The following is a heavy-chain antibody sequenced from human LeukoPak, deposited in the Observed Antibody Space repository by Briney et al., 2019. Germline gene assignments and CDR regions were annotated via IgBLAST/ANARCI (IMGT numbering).Heavy chain of an antibody. CDR1: EFTFSTYN. CDR2: ISSSSTDI. V-gene: IGHV3-21*01. D-gene: IGHD3-22*01. CDR3: ATDGVPSYYFDTSGPKFFQH. J-gene: IGHJ1*01. Sequence: GGSLRLSCSASEFTFSTYNMNWVRQAPGKGLEWVSSISSSSTDIYYADSVKGRFTISRDTAKNSLYLQMNSLRAEDTALYYCATDGVPSYYFDTSGPKFFQHWGQGTLVTVSS.